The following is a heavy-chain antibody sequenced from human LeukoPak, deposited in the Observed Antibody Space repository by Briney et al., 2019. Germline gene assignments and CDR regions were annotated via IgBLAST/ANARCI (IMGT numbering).Heavy chain of an antibody. CDR3: AKDVGYYHGSGSYNFDY. D-gene: IGHD3-10*01. J-gene: IGHJ4*02. CDR1: GFTFSSYG. Sequence: GGSLRLSCAASGFTFSSYGMSWVRQAPGKGLEWVSAISGSGGSTYYADSVKGRFTISRDNSKNTLYLQMNSLRAEDTAVYYCAKDVGYYHGSGSYNFDYWGQGTLVTVSS. V-gene: IGHV3-23*01. CDR2: ISGSGGST.